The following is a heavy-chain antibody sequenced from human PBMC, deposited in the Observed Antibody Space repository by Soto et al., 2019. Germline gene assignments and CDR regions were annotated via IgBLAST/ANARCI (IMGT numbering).Heavy chain of an antibody. CDR2: IIPIFCTA. J-gene: IGHJ6*02. D-gene: IGHD3-22*01. V-gene: IGHV1-69*01. CDR3: ARDPYYYDSSGRNYYGMDV. CDR1: GGTFSSYA. Sequence: QVQLVQSGAEVKKPGSSVKVSCKASGGTFSSYAISWVRQAPGQGLEWMGGIIPIFCTANYAQKFQGRVTITADESTSTAYMELSSLRSEDTAVYYCARDPYYYDSSGRNYYGMDVWGQGTTVTVSS.